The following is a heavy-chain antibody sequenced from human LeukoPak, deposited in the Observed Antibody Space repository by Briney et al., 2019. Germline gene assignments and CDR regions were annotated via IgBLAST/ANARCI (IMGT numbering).Heavy chain of an antibody. V-gene: IGHV3-30*03. CDR2: ISYDGSNK. CDR3: ASEIIFGSFDY. Sequence: GGSLRLSCAASGFTFSSYSMNWVRQAPGKGLEWVAVISYDGSNKYYADSVKGRFTISRDNSKSTLYLQMNSLRAEDTAVYYCASEIIFGSFDYWGQGTLVTVSS. J-gene: IGHJ4*02. D-gene: IGHD3-3*01. CDR1: GFTFSSYS.